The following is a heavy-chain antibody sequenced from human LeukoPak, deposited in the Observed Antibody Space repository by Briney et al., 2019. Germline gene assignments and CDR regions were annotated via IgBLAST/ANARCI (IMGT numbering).Heavy chain of an antibody. CDR3: ASGAIYGDYSGAIDY. Sequence: SETLSLTCSVSGGSITSSSYYWGWLRQPPEKGLEWIGSIYYTGGTNYSPSLKSRVTIFVDTSKNQFSLKLSSVTAADTAVYYCASGAIYGDYSGAIDYWGQGTLVTVSS. CDR2: IYYTGGT. D-gene: IGHD4-17*01. CDR1: GGSITSSSYY. V-gene: IGHV4-39*01. J-gene: IGHJ4*02.